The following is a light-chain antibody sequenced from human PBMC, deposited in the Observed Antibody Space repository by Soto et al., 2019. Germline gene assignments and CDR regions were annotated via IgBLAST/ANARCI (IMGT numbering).Light chain of an antibody. CDR2: GAP. Sequence: EIVLTQSPATLSLSPGERATLSCRASQSTIYLAWYQQKPGQTTRPLNDGAPNRSTGITLRFSGSGSGTDFTLTISGLDPDDFAVYYCHQYAGSPWTFGQGTKVEIK. CDR3: HQYAGSPWT. J-gene: IGKJ1*01. V-gene: IGKV3-20*01. CDR1: QSTIY.